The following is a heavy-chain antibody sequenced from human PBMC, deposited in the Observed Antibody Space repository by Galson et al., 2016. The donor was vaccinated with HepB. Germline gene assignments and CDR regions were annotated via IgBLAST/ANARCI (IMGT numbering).Heavy chain of an antibody. V-gene: IGHV3-23*01. CDR1: GFTFSSYG. CDR2: ISGSGVST. Sequence: SLRLSCAASGFTFSSYGMTWVRQAPGKGLEWVSAISGSGVSTYYADSVKGRFTISRDNSKNTLYLQMNSLRAEDTAVYYCAKLDHDTSGPDYWGQGTLVIVSS. D-gene: IGHD3-22*01. CDR3: AKLDHDTSGPDY. J-gene: IGHJ4*02.